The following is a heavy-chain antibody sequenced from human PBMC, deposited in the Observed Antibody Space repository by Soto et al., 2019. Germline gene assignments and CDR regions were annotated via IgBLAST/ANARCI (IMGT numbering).Heavy chain of an antibody. CDR2: INPNSGGA. J-gene: IGHJ6*02. V-gene: IGHV1-2*02. D-gene: IGHD1-26*01. CDR1: GYPFSAYH. Sequence: KVSCDTSGYPFSAYHIGWVRQAPGQGLGWMGWINPNSGGANYAQKFECRVTMTRDTSISTVYMELSRLGSDDTALYYCARDYSGHGMDVWAQRTTVTVSS. CDR3: ARDYSGHGMDV.